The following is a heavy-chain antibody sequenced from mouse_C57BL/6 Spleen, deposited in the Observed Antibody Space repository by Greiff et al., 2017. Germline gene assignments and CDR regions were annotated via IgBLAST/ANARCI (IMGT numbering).Heavy chain of an antibody. D-gene: IGHD2-1*01. Sequence: QVTLKVSGPGILQSSQTLSLTCSFSGFSLSTSGMGVSWIRQPSGKGLEWLAHIYWDDDKRYNPSLKNRLTISKDTSRNQVFLKITSVDTADTATYYCAHHYGNYPYYAMDYWGQGTSGTVSS. V-gene: IGHV8-12*01. CDR3: AHHYGNYPYYAMDY. J-gene: IGHJ4*01. CDR2: IYWDDDK. CDR1: GFSLSTSGMG.